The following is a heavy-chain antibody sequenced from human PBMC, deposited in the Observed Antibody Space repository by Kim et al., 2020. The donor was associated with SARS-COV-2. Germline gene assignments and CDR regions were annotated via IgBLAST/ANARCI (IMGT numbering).Heavy chain of an antibody. CDR1: GFIFSAYT. CDR3: ASHVIGATLAFDL. J-gene: IGHJ3*01. D-gene: IGHD1-26*01. V-gene: IGHV3-21*06. Sequence: GGSLRLSCAAYGFIFSAYTMHWVRQAPGRGLQWVASVSSGSHYLYYADSVRGRFTISRDNAKNSLYLQMNNLRAEDTAVYYCASHVIGATLAFDLWGQGT. CDR2: VSSGSHYL.